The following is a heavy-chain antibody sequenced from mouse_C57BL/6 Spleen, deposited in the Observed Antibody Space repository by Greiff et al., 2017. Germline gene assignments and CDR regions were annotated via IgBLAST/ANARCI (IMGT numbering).Heavy chain of an antibody. D-gene: IGHD4-1*01. J-gene: IGHJ4*01. CDR2: IYPGDGDT. CDR3: AQTGTSEYYAMDY. CDR1: GYAFSSSW. V-gene: IGHV1-82*01. Sequence: QVQLKQSGPELVKPGASVKISCKASGYAFSSSWMNWVKQRPGKGLEWIGRIYPGDGDTNYNGKVKGKATMTADKSSSTAYMQLSSLTSEDSSVYFCAQTGTSEYYAMDYWGQGTSVTVSS.